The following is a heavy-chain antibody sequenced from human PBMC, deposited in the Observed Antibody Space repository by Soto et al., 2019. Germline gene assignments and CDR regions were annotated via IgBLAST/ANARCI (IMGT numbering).Heavy chain of an antibody. Sequence: QVQLVESGEVVVQPGRSLRLSCAASGFTFSSYAMHWVRQAPGKGLEWVAVISYDGSNKYYADSVKGRFTISRDNSKNTLYLQMNSLRAEDKAVYYCARDHYYDSSGYYYEIYWYFDLWGRGTLVTVSS. D-gene: IGHD3-22*01. CDR3: ARDHYYDSSGYYYEIYWYFDL. CDR1: GFTFSSYA. CDR2: ISYDGSNK. V-gene: IGHV3-30-3*01. J-gene: IGHJ2*01.